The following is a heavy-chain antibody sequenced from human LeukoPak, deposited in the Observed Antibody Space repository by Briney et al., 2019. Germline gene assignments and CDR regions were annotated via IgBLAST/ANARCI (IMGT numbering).Heavy chain of an antibody. Sequence: PGRSLRLSCTASGFTFGDYAMSWFRQAPGEGLEWVGFIRSKAHGGTTEYAASVKGRFTISRDDSKSIAYLQMDSLKTEDTAVYYCTRAGRYCSGGSCYSFYWGQGTWSPSPQ. J-gene: IGHJ4*02. CDR2: IRSKAHGGTT. D-gene: IGHD2-15*01. V-gene: IGHV3-49*03. CDR1: GFTFGDYA. CDR3: TRAGRYCSGGSCYSFY.